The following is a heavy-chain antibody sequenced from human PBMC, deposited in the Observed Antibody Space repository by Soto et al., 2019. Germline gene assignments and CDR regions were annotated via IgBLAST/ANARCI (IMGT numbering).Heavy chain of an antibody. J-gene: IGHJ6*02. D-gene: IGHD6-19*01. CDR2: IYYSGST. CDR3: ASRNHNSGWPHYYYYGMDV. Sequence: SETLSLTCTVSGGSISSYYWSWIRQPPGKGLEWIGYIYYSGSTNYNPSLKSRVTISVDTSKNQFSLKLSSVTAADTAVYYCASRNHNSGWPHYYYYGMDVWSQGTTVTVSS. CDR1: GGSISSYY. V-gene: IGHV4-59*01.